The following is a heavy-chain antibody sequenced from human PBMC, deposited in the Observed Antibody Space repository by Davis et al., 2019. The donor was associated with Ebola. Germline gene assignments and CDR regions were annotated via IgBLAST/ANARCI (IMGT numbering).Heavy chain of an antibody. CDR1: GFTFDDYA. CDR2: ISWNSVNK. CDR3: AKDRRLTMVRGAIDY. J-gene: IGHJ4*02. Sequence: PGGSLRLSCAGSGFTFDDYAMHWVRQVPGKGLEWVAGISWNSVNKGYADTVKGRFTISRDNAKNSLYLQMDSLRAEDTAVYYCAKDRRLTMVRGAIDYWGQGTLVTVSS. V-gene: IGHV3-9*01. D-gene: IGHD3-10*01.